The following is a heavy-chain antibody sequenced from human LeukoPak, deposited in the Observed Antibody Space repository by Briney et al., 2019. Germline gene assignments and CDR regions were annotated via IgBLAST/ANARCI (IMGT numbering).Heavy chain of an antibody. Sequence: SETLSLTCTVSGGSISSGSYYWSWIRQPAGKGLEWIGRIYTGGSTNYNPSLKSRVTISVDTSKNQFSLKLSSVTAADTAVYSCAREGHDYGGYFDYWGQGTLVTVSS. CDR2: IYTGGST. CDR3: AREGHDYGGYFDY. CDR1: GGSISSGSYY. J-gene: IGHJ4*02. V-gene: IGHV4-61*02. D-gene: IGHD4-23*01.